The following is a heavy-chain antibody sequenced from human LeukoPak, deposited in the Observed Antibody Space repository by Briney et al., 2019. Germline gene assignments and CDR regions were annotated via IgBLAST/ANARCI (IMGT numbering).Heavy chain of an antibody. CDR3: ARRSSDSSGYYGY. CDR1: GYTFTGYY. V-gene: IGHV1-2*06. Sequence: ASVKVSCKASGYTFTGYYMHWVRQAPGQGLEWMGRINPNSGGTNYAQKFQGRVTMTRDTSISTAYMELSRLRSDDTAVYYCARRSSDSSGYYGYWGQGTPVTVSS. CDR2: INPNSGGT. J-gene: IGHJ4*02. D-gene: IGHD3-22*01.